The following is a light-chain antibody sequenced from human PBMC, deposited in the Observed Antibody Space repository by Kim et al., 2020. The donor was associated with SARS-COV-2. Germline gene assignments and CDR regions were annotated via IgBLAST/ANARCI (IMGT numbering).Light chain of an antibody. Sequence: GRSVTPSCTGTSSDIGGYNFVAWYQQRPGKAPKVMIYEVNKRPSGVPDRFSGSKSGNTASLTVSGLQAEDEADYYCSSYAGRQNLVFGGGTQLTVL. V-gene: IGLV2-8*01. CDR1: SSDIGGYNF. CDR3: SSYAGRQNLV. CDR2: EVN. J-gene: IGLJ2*01.